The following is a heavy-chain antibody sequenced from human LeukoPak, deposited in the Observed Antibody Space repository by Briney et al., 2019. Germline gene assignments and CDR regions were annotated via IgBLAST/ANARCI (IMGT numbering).Heavy chain of an antibody. D-gene: IGHD1-26*01. J-gene: IGHJ3*02. CDR3: ARDSGGVGATNAFDI. V-gene: IGHV3-21*01. CDR1: GFTFSSYS. Sequence: GRSLRLSCAASGFTFSSYSMNWVRQAPGQGLEWVSSISSSSSYIYYADSVKGRFTISRDNAKNSLYLQMNSLRAEDTAVCYCARDSGGVGATNAFDIWGQGTMVTVSS. CDR2: ISSSSSYI.